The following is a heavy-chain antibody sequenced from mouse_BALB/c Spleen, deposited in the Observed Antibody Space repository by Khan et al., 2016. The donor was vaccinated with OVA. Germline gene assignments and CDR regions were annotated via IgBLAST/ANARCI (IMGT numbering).Heavy chain of an antibody. Sequence: VQLQQSGGGLVQPGGSRKLSCVASGFTFSSFGMHWVRQAPERGLEWVAYVSFGSATSYYADTVKGRFTISRDNPKNTLFLQMTSLRSEDTAIYYCARSLITTWYFDVWGAGTTVTVSS. V-gene: IGHV5-17*02. CDR1: GFTFSSFG. J-gene: IGHJ1*01. CDR2: VSFGSATS. D-gene: IGHD2-4*01. CDR3: ARSLITTWYFDV.